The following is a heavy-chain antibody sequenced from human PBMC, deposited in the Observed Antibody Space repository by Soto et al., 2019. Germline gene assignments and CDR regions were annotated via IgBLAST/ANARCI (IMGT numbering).Heavy chain of an antibody. CDR3: AKDLIDYSNYIGIYYYGMDV. CDR1: GFTFSSYG. V-gene: IGHV3-30*18. CDR2: ISYDGSNK. J-gene: IGHJ6*02. D-gene: IGHD4-4*01. Sequence: QVQLVESGGGVVQPGRSLRLSCAASGFTFSSYGMHWVRQAPGKGLEWVAVISYDGSNKYYADSVKGRFTISRDNSKNKLYLQIKSLRAEDTAVYYCAKDLIDYSNYIGIYYYGMDVWGQGTKVTVSS.